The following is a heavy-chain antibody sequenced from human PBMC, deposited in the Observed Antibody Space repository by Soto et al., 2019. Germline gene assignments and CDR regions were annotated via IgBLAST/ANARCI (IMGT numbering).Heavy chain of an antibody. Sequence: SVKVSCKASGGTFSSYAISWVRQAPGQGLEWMGGIIPIFGTANYAQKFQGQVTISADKSISTAYLQWSSLKASDTAMYYCARRPSHYYGMDVWGQGTTVTVSS. CDR3: ARRPSHYYGMDV. V-gene: IGHV1-69*06. D-gene: IGHD6-6*01. CDR2: IIPIFGTA. J-gene: IGHJ6*02. CDR1: GGTFSSYA.